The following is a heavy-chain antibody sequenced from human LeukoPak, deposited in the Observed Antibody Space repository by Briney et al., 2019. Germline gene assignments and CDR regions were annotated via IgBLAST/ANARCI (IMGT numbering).Heavy chain of an antibody. Sequence: SETLSLTCTVSGGSISSYYWSWIRQPPGKGLEWIGYIYYSGSTNYNPSLKSRITISVDTSKNQFSLKLRSVTAADTAMYYCARGYYDNAFDIWGQGTVVTVSS. CDR3: ARGYYDNAFDI. J-gene: IGHJ3*02. CDR1: GGSISSYY. V-gene: IGHV4-59*01. D-gene: IGHD3-22*01. CDR2: IYYSGST.